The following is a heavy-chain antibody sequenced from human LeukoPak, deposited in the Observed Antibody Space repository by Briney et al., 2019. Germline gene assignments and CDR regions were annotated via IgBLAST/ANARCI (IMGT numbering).Heavy chain of an antibody. Sequence: GGSLRLSYAASGFTFSSYWMSWVRQAPGKGLEWVANIKQDGSEKYYVDSVKGRFTISRDNAKNSLYLQMNSLRAEDTAVYYCARADLKRAYDYWGQGTLVTVSS. CDR1: GFTFSSYW. CDR2: IKQDGSEK. J-gene: IGHJ4*02. CDR3: ARADLKRAYDY. V-gene: IGHV3-7*01.